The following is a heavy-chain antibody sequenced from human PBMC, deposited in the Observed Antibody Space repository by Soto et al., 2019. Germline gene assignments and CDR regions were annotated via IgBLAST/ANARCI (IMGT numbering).Heavy chain of an antibody. Sequence: ASVKVSCKASGYTFTSYDINWVRQATGQGLEWMGWMNPNSGNTGYAQKFQGRVTMTRNTSISTAYMELSSLRSEDTAVYYCARGIEYSSSYYYYYMDVWGKGTTVTVSS. CDR1: GYTFTSYD. CDR2: MNPNSGNT. D-gene: IGHD6-6*01. V-gene: IGHV1-8*01. J-gene: IGHJ6*03. CDR3: ARGIEYSSSYYYYYMDV.